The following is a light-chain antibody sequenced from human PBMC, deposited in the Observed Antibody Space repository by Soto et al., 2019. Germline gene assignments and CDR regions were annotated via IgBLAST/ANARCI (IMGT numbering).Light chain of an antibody. Sequence: IHVTQAPSSLSASLGDIVTITFRASQDIRDDLGWYQQKPGQAPRLVIYGVSHLPSGVPSRFSGSGSGTDFTLTISSLQPEDFATYYCLQDYRYPITFGLGTRLEIK. CDR1: QDIRDD. CDR2: GVS. CDR3: LQDYRYPIT. J-gene: IGKJ5*01. V-gene: IGKV1-6*01.